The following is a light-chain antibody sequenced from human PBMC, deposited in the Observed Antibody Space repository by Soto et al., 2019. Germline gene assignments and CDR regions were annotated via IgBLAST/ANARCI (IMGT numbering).Light chain of an antibody. J-gene: IGKJ1*01. V-gene: IGKV1-39*01. CDR1: QIISSY. CDR2: AAS. Sequence: DIKMTQPPSSLSACVGDRVTITCRASQIISSYLNWYQQKPGKAPKLVIYAASSLQSGVLSRFSGSGSGTDFTLTISSLQTEDFANYYCQQSYSTHTWTFGHGTKVDIK. CDR3: QQSYSTHTWT.